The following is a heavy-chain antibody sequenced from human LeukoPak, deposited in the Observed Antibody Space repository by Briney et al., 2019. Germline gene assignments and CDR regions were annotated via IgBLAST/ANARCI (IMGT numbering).Heavy chain of an antibody. CDR3: ARASVWFGESPFAS. D-gene: IGHD3-10*01. Sequence: PSETLSLTCAVYGGSFSGYYWSWIRQPPGKGLEWIGEIKHSGSTNYNPSLKIRVTISVDTSKNQFSLKLSSVTAGDTAVYYCARASVWFGESPFASWAQGTLVTVSS. CDR2: IKHSGST. V-gene: IGHV4-34*01. J-gene: IGHJ4*02. CDR1: GGSFSGYY.